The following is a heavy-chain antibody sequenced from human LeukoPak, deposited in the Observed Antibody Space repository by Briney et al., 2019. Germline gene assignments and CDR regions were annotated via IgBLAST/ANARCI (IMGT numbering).Heavy chain of an antibody. CDR1: GFTFSSYG. CDR2: ISYDGSNK. Sequence: GGSLRLSCAASGFTFSSYGMHWVRQAPGKGLEWVAVISYDGSNKYYADSVKGRFTISRDNSKNTLYLQMNSLRAEDTAVYYCAKDHGSSGWYGFDYWGQGTLVTVSS. CDR3: AKDHGSSGWYGFDY. J-gene: IGHJ4*02. D-gene: IGHD6-19*01. V-gene: IGHV3-30*18.